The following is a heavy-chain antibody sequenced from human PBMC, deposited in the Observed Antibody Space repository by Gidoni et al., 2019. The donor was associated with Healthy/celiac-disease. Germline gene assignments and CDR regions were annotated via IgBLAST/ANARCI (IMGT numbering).Heavy chain of an antibody. CDR1: GFTFSSSW. V-gene: IGHV3-7*01. J-gene: IGHJ6*02. CDR3: ARSPHGSGRGAAFYYYYYGMDV. Sequence: EVQLVESGGGLVQPGGSLRLSCAASGFTFSSSWMSWVRQAPGKGLEWVANIKQDGSEKYYVDSVKGRFTISRDNAKNSLYLQMNSLRAEDTAVYYCARSPHGSGRGAAFYYYYYGMDVWGQGTTVTVSS. CDR2: IKQDGSEK. D-gene: IGHD3-10*01.